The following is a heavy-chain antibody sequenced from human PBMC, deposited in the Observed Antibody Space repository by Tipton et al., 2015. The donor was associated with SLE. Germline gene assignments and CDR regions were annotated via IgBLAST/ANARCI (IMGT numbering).Heavy chain of an antibody. CDR3: ARDPPYDFWSGRWAFDI. D-gene: IGHD3-3*01. J-gene: IGHJ3*02. CDR2: ISSSGSTI. V-gene: IGHV3-11*01. Sequence: SLRLSCAASGFTFSDYYMSWIRQAPGKGLEWVSYISSSGSTIYYADSVKGRFTISRDNAKNSLYLQMNSLRAEDTAVYYCARDPPYDFWSGRWAFDIWGQGTMVTVSS. CDR1: GFTFSDYY.